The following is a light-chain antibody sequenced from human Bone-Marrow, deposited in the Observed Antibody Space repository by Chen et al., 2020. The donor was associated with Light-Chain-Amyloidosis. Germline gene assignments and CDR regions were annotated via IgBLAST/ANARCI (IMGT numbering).Light chain of an antibody. Sequence: SYVLTPTSSVSAAPGQTATIACGGNNIGSTSVPWYQQTPGQAPLLVVYDDSDRPSGIPERLSGSNSGNTATLTISRVESGDEADYYCQVWDRSSDRPVFGGGTKLTVL. J-gene: IGLJ3*02. CDR3: QVWDRSSDRPV. V-gene: IGLV3-21*02. CDR2: DDS. CDR1: NIGSTS.